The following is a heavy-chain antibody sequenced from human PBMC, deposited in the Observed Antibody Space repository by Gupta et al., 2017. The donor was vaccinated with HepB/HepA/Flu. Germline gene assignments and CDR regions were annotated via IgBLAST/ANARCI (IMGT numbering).Heavy chain of an antibody. V-gene: IGHV3-7*01. CDR3: ARGSGSTTRALDI. Sequence: EVQLEESGGGLVQPGGSLRLSCAASGSTFSSHWMNWVRKAPGKGLEWVANIKQDGREKKYVDSVKGRFTISRDNAKDSLYLQMDSLRAEDTAVYYCARGSGSTTRALDIWGQGTMVTVSS. CDR1: GSTFSSHW. D-gene: IGHD2/OR15-2a*01. CDR2: IKQDGREK. J-gene: IGHJ3*02.